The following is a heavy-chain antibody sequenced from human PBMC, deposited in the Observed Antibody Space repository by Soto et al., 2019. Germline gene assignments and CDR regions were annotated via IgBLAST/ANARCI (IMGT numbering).Heavy chain of an antibody. V-gene: IGHV3-23*01. CDR3: AKDRRDSDFDY. D-gene: IGHD1-26*01. J-gene: IGHJ4*02. Sequence: GGSLRLSCAASGFTFSSYAMGWVRQAPGKGLECVSFISGSSGSTHSADSVKGRFTISRDNSKNTLYLQMNSLRAEDTAVYYCAKDRRDSDFDYWGQGTLVTVSS. CDR1: GFTFSSYA. CDR2: ISGSSGST.